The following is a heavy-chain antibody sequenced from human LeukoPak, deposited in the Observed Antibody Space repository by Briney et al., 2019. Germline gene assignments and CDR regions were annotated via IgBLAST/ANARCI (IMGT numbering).Heavy chain of an antibody. D-gene: IGHD3-10*01. CDR3: ARDGYYGSGSPDY. J-gene: IGHJ4*02. CDR1: GGTFSSYA. CDR2: IIPIFGTA. Sequence: SVKVSCKASGGTFSSYAISCVRQAPGQGVEWMGGIIPIFGTANYAQKFQGRVTITADKSTSTAYMELSSLRSEDTAVYYCARDGYYGSGSPDYWGQGTLVTVSS. V-gene: IGHV1-69*06.